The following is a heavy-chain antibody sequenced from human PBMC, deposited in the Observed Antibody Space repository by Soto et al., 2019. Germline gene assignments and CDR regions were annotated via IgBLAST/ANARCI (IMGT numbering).Heavy chain of an antibody. CDR3: AKDQVCSGGRCYGGIDY. Sequence: GGSLRLSCAASGFTFSSYAMSWVRQAPGKGLEWVSAISGSGGSTYYADSVKGRFTISRDNSKNTLYLQMNSLRAEDTAVYYCAKDQVCSGGRCYGGIDYWGQGTLVTVSS. D-gene: IGHD2-15*01. CDR1: GFTFSSYA. J-gene: IGHJ4*02. V-gene: IGHV3-23*01. CDR2: ISGSGGST.